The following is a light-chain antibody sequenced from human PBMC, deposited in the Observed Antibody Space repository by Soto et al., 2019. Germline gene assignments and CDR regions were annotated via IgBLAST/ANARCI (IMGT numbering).Light chain of an antibody. CDR3: ASWDDSLNGWV. J-gene: IGLJ3*02. Sequence: QSVLTQPPSASGAPGQRVTISCSGSSSNIGLATVTWYQHLPGTAPKLLLFSYDQRPSGVPDRFSGSKSGTSASLAISGLQSEDEADYYCASWDDSLNGWVFGGGTKVTVL. CDR2: SYD. CDR1: SSNIGLAT. V-gene: IGLV1-44*01.